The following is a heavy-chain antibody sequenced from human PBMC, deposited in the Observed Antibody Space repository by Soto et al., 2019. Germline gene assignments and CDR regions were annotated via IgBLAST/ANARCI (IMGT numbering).Heavy chain of an antibody. V-gene: IGHV3-11*06. D-gene: IGHD6-13*01. J-gene: IGHJ5*02. CDR3: ARDGEATAGASYFDP. Sequence: SVEGRFTISRDNAKNSLYLQMNSLRVEDTAVYYCARDGEATAGASYFDPWGQVTLVTVSS.